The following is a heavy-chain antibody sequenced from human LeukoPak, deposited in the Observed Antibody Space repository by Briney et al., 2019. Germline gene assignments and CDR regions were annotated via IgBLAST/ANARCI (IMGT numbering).Heavy chain of an antibody. D-gene: IGHD1-26*01. Sequence: SETLSLTCTVSGGSISSSRYYWGWIRQPPGKGLEWIGYIYYSGSTNYNPSRKSRVTISVDTSKNQFFLKLSSVTAADTAVYYCARTVRVGGSFDYWGQGTLVTVSS. CDR2: IYYSGST. J-gene: IGHJ4*02. V-gene: IGHV4-61*05. CDR3: ARTVRVGGSFDY. CDR1: GGSISSSRYY.